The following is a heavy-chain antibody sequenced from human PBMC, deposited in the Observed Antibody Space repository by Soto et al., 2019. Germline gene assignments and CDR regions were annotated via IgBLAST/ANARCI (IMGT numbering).Heavy chain of an antibody. V-gene: IGHV3-74*01. J-gene: IGHJ6*03. CDR2: INSDGSST. D-gene: IGHD6-25*01. CDR3: ASSFSGSYYMDV. Sequence: GGSLRLSCAASGFTFSSYWMHWVRQAPGKGLVWVSRINSDGSSTSYADSVKGRFTISRDNAKNTLYLQMNSLRAEETAVYYCASSFSGSYYMDVWGKGTTVTVSS. CDR1: GFTFSSYW.